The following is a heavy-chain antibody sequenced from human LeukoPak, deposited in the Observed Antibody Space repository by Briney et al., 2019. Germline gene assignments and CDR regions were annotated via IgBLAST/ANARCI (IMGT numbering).Heavy chain of an antibody. J-gene: IGHJ4*02. Sequence: PGGSLRLSCAASGFTFSTYGMHWVRQAPGTGLECVALIWYDGSYKYYADSVKGRFTISRDNSKNTLYLQMNSLRAEDTAVYYCARQDGYWGQGTLVTVSS. V-gene: IGHV3-33*01. CDR1: GFTFSTYG. CDR3: ARQDGY. CDR2: IWYDGSYK.